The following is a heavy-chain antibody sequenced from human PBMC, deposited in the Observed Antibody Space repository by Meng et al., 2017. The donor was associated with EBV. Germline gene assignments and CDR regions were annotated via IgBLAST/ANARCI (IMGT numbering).Heavy chain of an antibody. V-gene: IGHV4-39*07. Sequence: QPQLRESGPGLVKPSEALSLACTVSGGSISSSSYYWGWIRQPPGKGLEWIGSIYYSGSTYYNPSLKSRVTISVDTSKNQFSLKLSSVTAADTAVYYCADYSSWGQGTLVTVSS. J-gene: IGHJ4*02. CDR1: GGSISSSSYY. CDR2: IYYSGST. D-gene: IGHD4-11*01. CDR3: ADYSS.